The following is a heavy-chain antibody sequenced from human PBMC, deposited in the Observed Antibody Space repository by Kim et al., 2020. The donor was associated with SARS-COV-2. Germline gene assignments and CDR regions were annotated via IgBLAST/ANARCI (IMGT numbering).Heavy chain of an antibody. CDR1: GFTFSKYA. CDR3: AKGTGLGVITAPLH. J-gene: IGHJ1*01. D-gene: IGHD2-21*01. V-gene: IGHV3-23*01. Sequence: GGSLRLSCEGSGFTFSKYAMTWVRQAPGKGLEWVSAVSAADSSTYYADSVKGRFTVSRDDSKNTLYLEMSSLGADDTAVYYCAKGTGLGVITAPLHWGQG. CDR2: VSAADSST.